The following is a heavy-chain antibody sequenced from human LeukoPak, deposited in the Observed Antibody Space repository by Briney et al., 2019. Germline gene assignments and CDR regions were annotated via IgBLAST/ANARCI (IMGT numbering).Heavy chain of an antibody. D-gene: IGHD1/OR15-1a*01. J-gene: IGHJ4*02. Sequence: GGSLRLSCTASGFTFGDYAMSWVRQAPGKGLEWVSAISGSGGSTYYADSVKGRFTISRDNSKNTLYLQMNSLRAEDTAVYYCAKAFYGNNFDYWGQGTLVTVSS. CDR2: ISGSGGST. CDR1: GFTFGDYA. V-gene: IGHV3-23*01. CDR3: AKAFYGNNFDY.